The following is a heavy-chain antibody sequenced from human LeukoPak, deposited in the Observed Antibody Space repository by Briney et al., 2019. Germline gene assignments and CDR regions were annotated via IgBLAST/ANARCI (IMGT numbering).Heavy chain of an antibody. V-gene: IGHV3-64*01. CDR2: ISSNGGST. CDR1: GFTFSSYA. D-gene: IGHD3-22*01. Sequence: GGSLRLSCAASGFTFSSYAMHWVRQAPGKGLEYVSTISSNGGSTYYVNSVKGRFTISRDNSKNTLFLQMGSLRAEDMAVYYCARGTYYDSSGYYLFDYWGQGTLVTVSS. CDR3: ARGTYYDSSGYYLFDY. J-gene: IGHJ4*02.